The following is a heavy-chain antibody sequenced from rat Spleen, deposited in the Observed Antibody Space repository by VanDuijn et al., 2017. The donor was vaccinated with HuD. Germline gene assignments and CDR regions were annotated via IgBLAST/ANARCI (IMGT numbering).Heavy chain of an antibody. CDR2: IWGDGNT. Sequence: QVQMKETGPGLVQTTQTLSVTCTVSGFSLTSYGVHWVRQAPGKGLEWMGVIWGDGNTNYNSALKSRLSISRNTSKSKVFLTMNSLQTDDTAVYYCAELTSDFWGPGTMVTVSS. CDR3: AELTSDF. J-gene: IGHJ1*01. V-gene: IGHV2-77*01. CDR1: GFSLTSYG. D-gene: IGHD1-11*01.